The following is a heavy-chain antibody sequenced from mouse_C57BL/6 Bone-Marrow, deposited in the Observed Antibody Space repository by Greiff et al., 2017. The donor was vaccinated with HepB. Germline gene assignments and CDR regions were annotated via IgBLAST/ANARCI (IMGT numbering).Heavy chain of an antibody. D-gene: IGHD1-1*01. CDR2: IYPGDGDT. Sequence: QVQLKESGPELVKPGASVKISCKASGYAFSSSWMNWVKQRPGKGLEWIGRIYPGDGDTNYNGKFKGKATLTADKSSSTAYMQLSSLTSEDSAVYFCALITTVVEVPYFDYWGQGTTLTVSS. V-gene: IGHV1-82*01. CDR3: ALITTVVEVPYFDY. J-gene: IGHJ2*01. CDR1: GYAFSSSW.